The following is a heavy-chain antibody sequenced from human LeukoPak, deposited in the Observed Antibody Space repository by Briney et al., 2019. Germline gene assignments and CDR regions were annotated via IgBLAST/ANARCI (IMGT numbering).Heavy chain of an antibody. CDR2: ISGSGSSP. J-gene: IGHJ5*02. V-gene: IGHV3-23*01. CDR1: GFTFNNYA. D-gene: IGHD7-27*01. Sequence: PGGSLRLSCAASGFTFNNYAMSWVRQAPGKGLEWISSISGSGSSPYYADSVRGRFTISRDNSKNTLSLQMSSLRAEDTATYFCTKGQSANWYWFDPWGQGTLVTVSS. CDR3: TKGQSANWYWFDP.